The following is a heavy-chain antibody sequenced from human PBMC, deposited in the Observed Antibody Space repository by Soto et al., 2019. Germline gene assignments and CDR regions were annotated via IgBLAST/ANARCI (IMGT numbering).Heavy chain of an antibody. CDR1: GFTVSTYD. CDR2: ISNSGDTV. D-gene: IGHD2-21*02. Sequence: GGSLRLSCAVSGFTVSTYDMNWFRQAPGKGLQWVSYISNSGDTVYYADSVKGRFTISRDNAKNSLYLQMNSLRAEDTAVYYCAREGVLAFCGGDCPWGQGTMVTVSS. V-gene: IGHV3-48*01. J-gene: IGHJ3*01. CDR3: AREGVLAFCGGDCP.